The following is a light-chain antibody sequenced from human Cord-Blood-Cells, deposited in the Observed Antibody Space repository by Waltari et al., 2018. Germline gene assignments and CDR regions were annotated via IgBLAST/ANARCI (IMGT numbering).Light chain of an antibody. V-gene: IGLV2-11*01. Sequence: QSALTQPRSVSGSPGPSVTISCTGTSSAVGGYNYLSWYQQPPGKAPKLMIYDVSKRPSGVPDRFSGSKSGNTASLTISGLQAEDEADYYCCSYAGSYTVVFGGGTKLTVL. CDR1: SSAVGGYNY. J-gene: IGLJ2*01. CDR3: CSYAGSYTVV. CDR2: DVS.